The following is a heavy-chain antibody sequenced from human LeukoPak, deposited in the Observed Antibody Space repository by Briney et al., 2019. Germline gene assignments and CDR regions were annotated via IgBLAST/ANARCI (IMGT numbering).Heavy chain of an antibody. V-gene: IGHV4-39*01. CDR3: ARHNRRGPATLDY. CDR2: IYYSGST. CDR1: GGSISSSSYY. J-gene: IGHJ4*02. D-gene: IGHD2-15*01. Sequence: PSETLSLTCTVSGGSISSSSYYWGWIRQPPGKGLEWIGSIYYSGSTYYNSSLKSRVTISVDTSKNQFSLKLSSVTAADTAVYYCARHNRRGPATLDYWGQGTLVTVSS.